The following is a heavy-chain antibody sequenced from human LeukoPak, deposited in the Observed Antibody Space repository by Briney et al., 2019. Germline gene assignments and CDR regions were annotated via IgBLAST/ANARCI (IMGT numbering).Heavy chain of an antibody. CDR2: INTNTGNP. CDR1: GYTFISYG. Sequence: ASVKVSCKASGYTFISYGMNWVRQAPGQGLEWMGRINTNTGNPTYAQGFIRRFVFSLDTSVSTAYLQISSLKAEDTAVYYCARLWESSGYYTNWFDPWGQGTLVTVSS. D-gene: IGHD3-22*01. J-gene: IGHJ5*02. CDR3: ARLWESSGYYTNWFDP. V-gene: IGHV7-4-1*02.